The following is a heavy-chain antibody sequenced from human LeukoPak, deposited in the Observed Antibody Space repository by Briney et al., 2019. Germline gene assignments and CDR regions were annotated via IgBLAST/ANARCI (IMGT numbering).Heavy chain of an antibody. D-gene: IGHD6-19*01. CDR1: GFTFSSYT. CDR3: SGPDV. CDR2: ITGSGGGT. Sequence: GGSLRLSCAASGFTFSSYTMTWVRQAPGKGLEWVSSITGSGGGTYYADSVKGRFTISRDNSKNTLYLQMSSLRSEDTAVYYCSGPDVWGKGTTVTISS. V-gene: IGHV3-23*01. J-gene: IGHJ6*04.